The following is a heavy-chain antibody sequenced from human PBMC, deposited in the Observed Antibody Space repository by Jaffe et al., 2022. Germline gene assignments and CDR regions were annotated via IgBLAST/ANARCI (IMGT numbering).Heavy chain of an antibody. Sequence: EGQLVESGGGLVQPGGSLRLSCAASGFTFSDYYMSWVRQAPGKGLECVANIKEDGSEKFYVDSVKGRFAISRDNAHNSVYLQMNSLRTEDTAVYYCGRGRSALDYWGQGSLVTVSS. CDR3: GRGRSALDY. V-gene: IGHV3-7*01. CDR2: IKEDGSEK. CDR1: GFTFSDYY. J-gene: IGHJ4*02. D-gene: IGHD6-13*01.